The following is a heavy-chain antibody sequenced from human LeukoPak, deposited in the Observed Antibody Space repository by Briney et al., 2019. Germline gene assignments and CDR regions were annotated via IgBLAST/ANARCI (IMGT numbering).Heavy chain of an antibody. D-gene: IGHD4-11*01. V-gene: IGHV3-21*01. CDR3: AARVNWGTTVSDY. J-gene: IGHJ4*02. Sequence: PGGSLRLSCAASGFTFSSYSMNWVRQAPGKGLEWVSSISSSSSYIYYADSVKGRFTISRDNAKNSLYLQMNSLRAEDTAVYYCAARVNWGTTVSDYWGQGTLVTVSS. CDR2: ISSSSSYI. CDR1: GFTFSSYS.